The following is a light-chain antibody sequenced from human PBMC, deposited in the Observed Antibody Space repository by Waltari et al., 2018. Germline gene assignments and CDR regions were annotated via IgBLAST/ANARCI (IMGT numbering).Light chain of an antibody. CDR2: HAS. V-gene: IGKV3-11*01. Sequence: EIVLTQSPATLSLSPGARATLSCSASQIVDSYLAWYQQKPGQAPRPLIYHASNRATRIPARISGSGSGTDFTLTISSLEPEDVAVYYCQQRSNWPPITFGQGTRLEIK. J-gene: IGKJ5*01. CDR3: QQRSNWPPIT. CDR1: QIVDSY.